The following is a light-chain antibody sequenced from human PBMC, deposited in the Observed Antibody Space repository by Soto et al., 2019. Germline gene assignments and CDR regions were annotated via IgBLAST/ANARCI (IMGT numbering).Light chain of an antibody. CDR3: ATWDVSLNGYV. Sequence: QSVLTQPPSASESPGQRVTISCSGSSSNVGSNAVNWYQQLPGTAPTLLIYSNNERLSGVPDRFSGSKSGTSASLAISGLQSEDEADYDCATWDVSLNGYVFGTGTKVTVL. CDR2: SNN. J-gene: IGLJ1*01. V-gene: IGLV1-44*01. CDR1: SSNVGSNA.